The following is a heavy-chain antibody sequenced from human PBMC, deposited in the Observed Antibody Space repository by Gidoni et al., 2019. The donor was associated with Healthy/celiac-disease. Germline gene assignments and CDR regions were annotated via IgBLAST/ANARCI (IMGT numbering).Heavy chain of an antibody. D-gene: IGHD2-2*01. V-gene: IGHV3-30-3*01. J-gene: IGHJ3*02. CDR2: ISYDGSNK. Sequence: QVQLVESGGGVVQPGRSLRLSCAASGFTFSSFAMHWVRQAPGKGLEWVAVISYDGSNKYYADSVKGRFTISRDNSKNTLYLQMNSLRAEDTAVYYCARDSIVVVPAALSDAFDIWGQGTMVTVSS. CDR1: GFTFSSFA. CDR3: ARDSIVVVPAALSDAFDI.